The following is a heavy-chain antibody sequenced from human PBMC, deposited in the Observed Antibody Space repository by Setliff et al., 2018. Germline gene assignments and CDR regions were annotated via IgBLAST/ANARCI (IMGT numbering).Heavy chain of an antibody. CDR1: GFIFNKFG. J-gene: IGHJ4*02. D-gene: IGHD2-2*01. CDR2: IQYDGSDK. CDR3: ARGGCSATSCLDY. V-gene: IGHV3-30*02. Sequence: GSLRLSCVASGFIFNKFGMDWVRQAPGKGLEWLAFIQYDGSDKYYADSVKGRFTISRDNSKNTLYLQMNSLRVEDTAVYYCARGGCSATSCLDYWGQGILVTVSS.